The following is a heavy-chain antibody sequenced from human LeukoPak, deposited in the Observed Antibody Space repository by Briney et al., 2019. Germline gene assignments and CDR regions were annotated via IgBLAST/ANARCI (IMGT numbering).Heavy chain of an antibody. D-gene: IGHD3-10*01. CDR3: AIQPMVRGVMRDY. CDR2: IYYSGST. V-gene: IGHV4-39*07. CDR1: GGSISSYY. Sequence: PSETLSLTCTVSGGSISSYYWGWIRQPPGKGLEWIGSIYYSGSTYYNPSLKSRVTISVDTSKNQFSLKLSSVTAADTAVYYCAIQPMVRGVMRDYWGQGTLVTVSS. J-gene: IGHJ4*02.